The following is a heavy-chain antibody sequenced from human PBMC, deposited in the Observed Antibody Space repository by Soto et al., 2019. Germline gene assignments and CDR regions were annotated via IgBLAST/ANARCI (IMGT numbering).Heavy chain of an antibody. V-gene: IGHV1-8*01. CDR1: GDIFSNFD. CDR2: MRANSGDT. Sequence: QVQLVQPGAEVRKPGASVKVSCKASGDIFSNFDFNWVRQATGQGLEWIGWMRANSGDTGHDQKFQGRVRMTRDTSMRTAYMELSSLRAEDTAMYYCARYIFGQGFKAWGQGTLVFVSS. D-gene: IGHD3-3*02. J-gene: IGHJ5*02. CDR3: ARYIFGQGFKA.